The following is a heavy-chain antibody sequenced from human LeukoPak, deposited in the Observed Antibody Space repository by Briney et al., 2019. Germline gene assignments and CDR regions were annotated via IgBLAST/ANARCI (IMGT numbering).Heavy chain of an antibody. Sequence: PGGSLRLSCAASGFTFSDYSMNWVRQAPGKGLEWVSSIDSSSSYIYYAGSVKGRFTISRDNARSSLFLQMNSLRAEDTAVYYCARDRRPLYYYGMDVWGQGTTVTVFS. CDR1: GFTFSDYS. D-gene: IGHD2-8*01. J-gene: IGHJ6*02. CDR2: IDSSSSYI. V-gene: IGHV3-21*01. CDR3: ARDRRPLYYYGMDV.